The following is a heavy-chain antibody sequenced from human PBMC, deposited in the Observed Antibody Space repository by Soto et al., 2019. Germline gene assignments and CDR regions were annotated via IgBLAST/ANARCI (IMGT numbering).Heavy chain of an antibody. J-gene: IGHJ5*02. CDR2: IYYSGST. CDR3: AGRITMVRGVSPAYNWFDP. V-gene: IGHV4-31*03. D-gene: IGHD3-10*01. CDR1: GGSISSGGYY. Sequence: QVQLQESGPGLVKPSQTLSLTCTVSGGSISSGGYYWSWIRQHPGKGLEWIGYIYYSGSTYYNPSLKGRVTISVDTSKNQFSLKLSSVTAADTAVYYCAGRITMVRGVSPAYNWFDPWGQGTLVTVSS.